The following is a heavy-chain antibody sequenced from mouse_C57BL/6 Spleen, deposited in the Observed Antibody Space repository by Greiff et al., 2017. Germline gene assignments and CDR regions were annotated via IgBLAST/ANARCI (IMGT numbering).Heavy chain of an antibody. CDR1: GYTFTTYP. V-gene: IGHV1-47*01. D-gene: IGHD1-1*01. CDR3: ARGYYGSNYYAMDY. J-gene: IGHJ4*01. CDR2: FHPYNDDT. Sequence: QVTLKVCGAELVKPGASVKMSCKASGYTFTTYPIEWMKQNHGKSLEWIGNFHPYNDDTKYNEKFKGKATLTVEKSSSTVYLELSRLTSDDSAVYYCARGYYGSNYYAMDYWGQGTSVTVSS.